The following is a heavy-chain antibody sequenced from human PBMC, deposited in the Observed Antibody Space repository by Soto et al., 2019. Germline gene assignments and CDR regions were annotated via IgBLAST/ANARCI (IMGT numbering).Heavy chain of an antibody. Sequence: ASVKVSCKASGYTFTSYGISWVRQAPGQGLEWMGWISAYNGNTNYAQKLQGRVTMTTDTSTSTAYMELRSVTATDTAVYYCARLHCTSPGCVPLDPWGHGTLVTVSS. CDR1: GYTFTSYG. V-gene: IGHV1-18*01. CDR3: ARLHCTSPGCVPLDP. CDR2: ISAYNGNT. D-gene: IGHD2-2*01. J-gene: IGHJ5*02.